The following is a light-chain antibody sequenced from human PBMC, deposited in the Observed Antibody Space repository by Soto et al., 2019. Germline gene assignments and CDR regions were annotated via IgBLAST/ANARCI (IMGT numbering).Light chain of an antibody. CDR1: QSVSSSY. J-gene: IGKJ2*01. CDR3: QQYGSSLMYT. Sequence: EIVLTQSPGTLSLSLGERATLSCRASQSVSSSYLAWYQQKPGQAPRLLIYGASSRANGIPDRFSGSRSGTDFTLTISRLEPEDFAVYYCQQYGSSLMYTFGQGTKLEIK. V-gene: IGKV3-20*01. CDR2: GAS.